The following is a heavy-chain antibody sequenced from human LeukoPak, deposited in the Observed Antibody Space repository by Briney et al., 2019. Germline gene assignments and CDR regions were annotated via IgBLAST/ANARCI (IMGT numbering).Heavy chain of an antibody. CDR3: AKWGDYDVLTGYYDSDY. Sequence: GASLRLSCAASGFTFSNYAMSWVPQAPWKGLEWVSAVSGRDTSTYYTDSVKGRFTISRDNSKDTLYLQMNSLSAEDTAIYYCAKWGDYDVLTGYYDSDYWGQGTLVTVSS. CDR1: GFTFSNYA. J-gene: IGHJ4*02. CDR2: VSGRDTST. V-gene: IGHV3-23*01. D-gene: IGHD3-9*01.